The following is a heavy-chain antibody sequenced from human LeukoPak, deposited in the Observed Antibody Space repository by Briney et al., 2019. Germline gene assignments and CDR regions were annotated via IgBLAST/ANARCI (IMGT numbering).Heavy chain of an antibody. CDR3: ASGLGSSWRNTRYGFDY. CDR1: GDTFSNYP. V-gene: IGHV1-69*06. D-gene: IGHD6-13*01. Sequence: SVKVSCKASGDTFSNYPITWVRQAPGQGLEWMGGIIPIIHTPNYAQKFQGRVTITADKSTTTAYMELSSLRSEDTAVYYCASGLGSSWRNTRYGFDYWGQGTLVTVSS. CDR2: IIPIIHTP. J-gene: IGHJ4*02.